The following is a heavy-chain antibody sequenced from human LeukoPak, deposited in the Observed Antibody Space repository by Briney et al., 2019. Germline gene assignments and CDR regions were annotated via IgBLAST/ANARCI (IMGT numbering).Heavy chain of an antibody. D-gene: IGHD2-15*01. CDR3: ARNVGWFRFDY. Sequence: TGGSLRLSCAASGFTFSSSAMSWVRQAPGKGLEWVANIKEDGSEKYYEDSVKGRFTISRDNAKNSLYLQMNSLRAEDTAVYYCARNVGWFRFDYWGQGTLVTVSS. J-gene: IGHJ4*02. CDR2: IKEDGSEK. CDR1: GFTFSSSA. V-gene: IGHV3-7*03.